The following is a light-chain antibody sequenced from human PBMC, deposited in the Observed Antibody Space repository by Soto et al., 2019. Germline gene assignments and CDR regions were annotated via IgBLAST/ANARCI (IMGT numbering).Light chain of an antibody. CDR3: QSYDSRLTAYV. Sequence: QSVLTQPPSVSGAPGQRVTISCTGTSSNIGAGYDVHWYQQLPGTAPKLLIYGDINRPSGFPDRFSGSKSGSSASLAITGLQAEDEADYYCQSYDSRLTAYVFGTGTKVTVL. J-gene: IGLJ1*01. CDR1: SSNIGAGYD. CDR2: GDI. V-gene: IGLV1-40*01.